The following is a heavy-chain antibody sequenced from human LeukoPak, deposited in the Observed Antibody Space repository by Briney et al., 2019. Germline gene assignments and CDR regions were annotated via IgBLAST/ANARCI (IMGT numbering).Heavy chain of an antibody. J-gene: IGHJ6*03. CDR2: INVSGGST. D-gene: IGHD3-3*01. V-gene: IGHV3-21*01. CDR3: ARDQAIFGVAQTYYYYMDV. Sequence: GGSLRLSCAASGFAVSSNHMNWVRQAPGKGLEWVSGINVSGGSTFYADSVKGRFTISRDNAKNSLYLQMNSLRAEDTAVYYCARDQAIFGVAQTYYYYMDVWGKGTTVTVSS. CDR1: GFAVSSNH.